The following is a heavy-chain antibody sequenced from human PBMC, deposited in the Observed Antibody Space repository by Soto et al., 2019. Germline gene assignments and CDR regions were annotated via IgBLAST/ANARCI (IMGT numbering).Heavy chain of an antibody. D-gene: IGHD3-10*01. V-gene: IGHV3-30*18. CDR2: ISYDGSNK. CDR3: AKDCGYGSGFDP. CDR1: GFTFSSYG. Sequence: ESGGGVVQPGRSLRLSCAASGFTFSSYGMHWVRQAPGKGLEWVAVISYDGSNKYYADSVKGRFTISRDNSKNTLYLQMNSLRAEDTAVYYCAKDCGYGSGFDPWGQGTLVTVSS. J-gene: IGHJ5*02.